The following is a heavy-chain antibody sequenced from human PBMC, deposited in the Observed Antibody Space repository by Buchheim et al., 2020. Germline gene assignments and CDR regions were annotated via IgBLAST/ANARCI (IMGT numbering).Heavy chain of an antibody. J-gene: IGHJ1*01. Sequence: QVRLQESGPGLVKPSETLSLTCTVSGGSVRNFYWNWIRQPAGKGLEWIGRIYASVNTNYNPSLKSRVTMSVDTSKNQVSLDVRSVTAADTAVYYCARGRRNWNPNGVEYFQHWGQGTL. CDR1: GGSVRNFY. V-gene: IGHV4-4*07. CDR3: ARGRRNWNPNGVEYFQH. CDR2: IYASVNT. D-gene: IGHD1-1*01.